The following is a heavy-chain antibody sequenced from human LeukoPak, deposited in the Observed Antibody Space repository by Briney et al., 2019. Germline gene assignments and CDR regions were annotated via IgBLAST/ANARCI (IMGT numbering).Heavy chain of an antibody. CDR3: AKDRVAVAEAGDAFDI. CDR2: ISGSGGST. V-gene: IGHV3-23*01. Sequence: GGSLRLSCAASGFTFSSYAMSWVRQAPGKGLEWVSAISGSGGSTYYADSVKGRFTISRDNSKNTLYLQMNSLRAEDTAVYYCAKDRVAVAEAGDAFDIWGQGTMVTVSS. J-gene: IGHJ3*02. CDR1: GFTFSSYA. D-gene: IGHD6-19*01.